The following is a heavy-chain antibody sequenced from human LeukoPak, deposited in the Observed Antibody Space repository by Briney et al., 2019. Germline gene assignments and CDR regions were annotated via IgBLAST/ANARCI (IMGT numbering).Heavy chain of an antibody. CDR3: ARRRIAATVDH. Sequence: WDTLSLTCTVSGDSISSSSFYWARVRQPPGKGLEWIGSIYYRGTTFYNPSLKRRVAISVDTSKNHFSLRLSSVTAADTAVYFCARRRIAATVDHWGQGTLVTVSS. CDR2: IYYRGTT. V-gene: IGHV4-39*02. J-gene: IGHJ4*02. CDR1: GDSISSSSFY. D-gene: IGHD6-25*01.